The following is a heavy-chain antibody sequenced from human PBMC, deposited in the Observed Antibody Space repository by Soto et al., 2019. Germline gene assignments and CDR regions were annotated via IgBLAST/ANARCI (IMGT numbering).Heavy chain of an antibody. Sequence: EVQLLESGGGLVQPGGSLRLSCAASGFTFSSYAMSWVRQAPGKGLEWVSAISGSGGSTYYADSVKGRFTISRDNSKNTLYLQMNSLRAEDTAVYYCAKDRGCSGGSCYPGPYWFDPWGQGTLVTVSS. J-gene: IGHJ5*02. CDR2: ISGSGGST. V-gene: IGHV3-23*01. CDR3: AKDRGCSGGSCYPGPYWFDP. D-gene: IGHD2-15*01. CDR1: GFTFSSYA.